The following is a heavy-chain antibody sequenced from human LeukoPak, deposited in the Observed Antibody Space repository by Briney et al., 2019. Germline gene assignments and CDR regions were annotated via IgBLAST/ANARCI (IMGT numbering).Heavy chain of an antibody. D-gene: IGHD5-18*01. V-gene: IGHV1-46*01. CDR2: INPSGGST. Sequence: GASVKVSCKASGYTFTSYYMHWVRQAPGQGLEWMGIINPSGGSTSYAQKFQGRVTMTRDTSTSTVYMELSSLRSEDTAVYYCARDIGRGYSYPASENWFDPGAREPWSPSPQ. CDR3: ARDIGRGYSYPASENWFDP. J-gene: IGHJ5*02. CDR1: GYTFTSYY.